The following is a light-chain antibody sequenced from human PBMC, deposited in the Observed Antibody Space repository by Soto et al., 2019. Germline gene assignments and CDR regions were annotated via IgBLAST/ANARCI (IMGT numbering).Light chain of an antibody. J-gene: IGKJ1*01. V-gene: IGKV1-5*01. CDR1: QSISSW. CDR3: QQYNSYPWT. CDR2: DAS. Sequence: DIQMTPSPSTLSASAGDRVTITCRASQSISSWLAWYQQKPGKAPKLLIYDASSLESGVPSRFSGSGSGTEFTLTITSLQPDDFATYYCQQYNSYPWTFGQGTKVDIK.